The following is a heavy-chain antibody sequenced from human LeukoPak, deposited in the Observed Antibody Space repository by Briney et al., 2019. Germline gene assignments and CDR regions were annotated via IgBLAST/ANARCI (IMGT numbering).Heavy chain of an antibody. D-gene: IGHD2-21*02. CDR3: ASLMLRGVWPRARMDV. CDR2: INHSGST. J-gene: IGHJ6*03. V-gene: IGHV4-34*01. Sequence: SETLSLTCAVYGGSFSGYYWSWIRQPPGKGLEWIGEINHSGSTNYNPSLKTRGTISVDTSKNHFSLKLSSVTAADTAVYYCASLMLRGVWPRARMDVCGKGTTVTVSS. CDR1: GGSFSGYY.